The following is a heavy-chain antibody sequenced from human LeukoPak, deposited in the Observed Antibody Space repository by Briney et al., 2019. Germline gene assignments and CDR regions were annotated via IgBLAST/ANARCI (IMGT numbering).Heavy chain of an antibody. CDR2: IEGDGNRI. Sequence: GGSLRLSCAASGFTLSAYWMHWVRQAPGKGLMWVSRIEGDGNRITYADSVKGRFTISRDNAKNTLYLQMNSLRAEDTAVYYCTRDWRNLGYDYWGQGTLVTVTS. J-gene: IGHJ4*02. CDR3: TRDWRNLGYDY. V-gene: IGHV3-74*01. D-gene: IGHD5-12*01. CDR1: GFTLSAYW.